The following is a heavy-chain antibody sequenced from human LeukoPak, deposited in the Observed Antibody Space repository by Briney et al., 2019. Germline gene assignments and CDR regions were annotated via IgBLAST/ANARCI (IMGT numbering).Heavy chain of an antibody. J-gene: IGHJ6*02. CDR2: ISAYNGNT. V-gene: IGHV1-18*01. D-gene: IGHD3-9*01. CDR3: ARDFGNFDWLSANYYYYYGMDV. Sequence: ASVKVSCKASGYTFTSYGISWVRQAPGQGLEWMGWISAYNGNTNYAQKLQGRVTMTTDTSTSTAYMGLRSLRSDDTAVYYCARDFGNFDWLSANYYYYYGMDVWGQGTTVTVSS. CDR1: GYTFTSYG.